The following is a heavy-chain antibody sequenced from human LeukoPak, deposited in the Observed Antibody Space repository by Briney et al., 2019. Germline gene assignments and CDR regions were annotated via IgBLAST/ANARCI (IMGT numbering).Heavy chain of an antibody. CDR3: ARAQGYYYDSSGKKVGLSYSDY. Sequence: PGGSLRLSCAASGFTFSSYWMSWVRQAPGKGLEWVANIKQDGSEKYYVDSVKGRFTISRDNAKNSLYLQMNSLRAEDTAVYYCARAQGYYYDSSGKKVGLSYSDYWGQGTLVTVSS. CDR1: GFTFSSYW. J-gene: IGHJ4*02. D-gene: IGHD3-22*01. CDR2: IKQDGSEK. V-gene: IGHV3-7*01.